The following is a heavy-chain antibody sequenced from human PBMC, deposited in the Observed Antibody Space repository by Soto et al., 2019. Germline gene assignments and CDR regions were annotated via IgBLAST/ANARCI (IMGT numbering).Heavy chain of an antibody. D-gene: IGHD3-9*01. CDR2: LYTGGSA. CDR3: ARSFNDWTTYFDY. Sequence: GGSLRLSCTASGLPHSSFAMMWVRQAPGKGLECVSVLYTGGSAYYGDSVKGRFTISRDSSTNTLYLQMNSLKVGDTAFYFCARSFNDWTTYFDYWSEGTLVTVS. CDR1: GLPHSSFA. V-gene: IGHV3-53*01. J-gene: IGHJ4*02.